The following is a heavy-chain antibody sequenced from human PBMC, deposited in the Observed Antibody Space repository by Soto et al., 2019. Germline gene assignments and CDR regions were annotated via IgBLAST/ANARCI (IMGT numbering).Heavy chain of an antibody. J-gene: IGHJ5*02. V-gene: IGHV4-34*01. D-gene: IGHD1-26*01. CDR1: GGSFSGYY. CDR3: ARGSARYSGSNWFEH. Sequence: AETRSLTCAVYGGSFSGYYWSWIRQPPGKGLEWIGEINHSVRTNYNPSLKSRVTISVDTSKKQFSLKLSSVTAADTAVYYCARGSARYSGSNWFEHWGKGTLVNVSS. CDR2: INHSVRT.